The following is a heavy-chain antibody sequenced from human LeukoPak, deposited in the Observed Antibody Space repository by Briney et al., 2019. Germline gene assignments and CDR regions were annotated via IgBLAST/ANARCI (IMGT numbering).Heavy chain of an antibody. CDR3: VGSFLGY. CDR1: GFTFSNAW. D-gene: IGHD3-10*01. J-gene: IGHJ4*02. Sequence: PGGSLRLSCVVSGFTFSNAWMTWVRQAPGKGLEWVGHINRNSDGGTTKYTAPVKGRFTISRDDSQNTLYLQMNSLKTEDTAVYYCVGSFLGYWGQGTLVTVSS. CDR2: INRNSDGGTT. V-gene: IGHV3-15*01.